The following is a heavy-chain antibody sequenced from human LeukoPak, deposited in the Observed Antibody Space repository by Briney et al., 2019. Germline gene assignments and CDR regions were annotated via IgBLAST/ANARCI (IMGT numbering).Heavy chain of an antibody. V-gene: IGHV1-69*05. J-gene: IGHJ4*02. CDR3: ARESPTMLDFDY. CDR1: GGTFSSYA. CDR2: IIPIFGTA. D-gene: IGHD2-2*01. Sequence: ASVKVSCKASGGTFSSYAISWVRQAPGQGLEWMGRIIPIFGTANYAQKFQGRVTITTDESTSTAYMELSSLGSEDTAVYYCARESPTMLDFDYWGQGTLVTVSS.